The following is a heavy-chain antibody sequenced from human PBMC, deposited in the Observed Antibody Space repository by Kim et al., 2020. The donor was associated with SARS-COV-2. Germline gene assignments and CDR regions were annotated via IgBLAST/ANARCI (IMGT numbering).Heavy chain of an antibody. CDR1: GFTFSSYG. J-gene: IGHJ5*02. Sequence: GGSLRLSCAASGFTFSSYGMHWVRQAPGKGLEWVAVISYDGSNKYYADSVKGRFTISRDNSKNTLYLQMNSLRAEDTAVYYCAKDLATMVRGVMVHHTWGQGTLVTVSS. V-gene: IGHV3-30*18. CDR2: ISYDGSNK. CDR3: AKDLATMVRGVMVHHT. D-gene: IGHD3-10*01.